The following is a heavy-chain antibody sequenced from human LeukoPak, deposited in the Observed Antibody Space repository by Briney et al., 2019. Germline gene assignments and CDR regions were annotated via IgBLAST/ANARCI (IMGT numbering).Heavy chain of an antibody. CDR1: GGSISSYY. CDR2: IYYSGST. CDR3: ARGSGYSYGYDAFDI. V-gene: IGHV4-59*01. D-gene: IGHD5-18*01. Sequence: PSETLSLTCTVSGGSISSYYWSWIRQPPGKGLEWIGYIYYSGSTNYNPSLKSRVTISVDTSKNQFSQKLSSVTAADTAVYYCARGSGYSYGYDAFDIWGQGTMVTVSS. J-gene: IGHJ3*02.